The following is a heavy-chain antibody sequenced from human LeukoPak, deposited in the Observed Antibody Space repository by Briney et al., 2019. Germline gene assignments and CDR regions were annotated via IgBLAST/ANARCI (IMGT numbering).Heavy chain of an antibody. D-gene: IGHD5/OR15-5a*01. CDR3: AGNSVYGDFEY. CDR1: GFTFSSYT. V-gene: IGHV3-48*02. Sequence: RGSRSLACAASGFTFSSYTMNWVRQAPGKGLEWVSYIGNTSSPLYYAYSMKACFTISRDNAKRSLYLQMISLRDEDTAVYYCAGNSVYGDFEYWGQGTLVTVSS. J-gene: IGHJ4*02. CDR2: IGNTSSPL.